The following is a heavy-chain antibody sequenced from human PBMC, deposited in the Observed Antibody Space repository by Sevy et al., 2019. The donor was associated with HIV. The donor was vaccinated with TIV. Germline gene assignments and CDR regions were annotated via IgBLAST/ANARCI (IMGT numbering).Heavy chain of an antibody. CDR1: GFTFSDYY. CDR3: ARESPLRSPLIYYYYCMDV. Sequence: GGSLRLSCAASGFTFSDYYMSWIRQAPGKGLEWVSYISSSGSTIYYADSVKGRFTISRDNAKNSLYLQMNSLRAEDTAVYYCARESPLRSPLIYYYYCMDVWGQGTTVTVSS. CDR2: ISSSGSTI. D-gene: IGHD2-8*01. V-gene: IGHV3-11*01. J-gene: IGHJ6*02.